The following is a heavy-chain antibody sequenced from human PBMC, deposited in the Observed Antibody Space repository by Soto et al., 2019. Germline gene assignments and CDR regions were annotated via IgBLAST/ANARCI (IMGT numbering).Heavy chain of an antibody. CDR2: IIPIFGTA. Sequence: QVQLVQSGAEVKKPGSSVKVSCKASGGTFSSYAISWVRQAPGQGLEWMGGIIPIFGTANYAQKFQGRVTITADESTSTAYMELSSLGSEDTAVYYCARGGSYYYDSSGSSIQHWGQGTLVTVSS. CDR3: ARGGSYYYDSSGSSIQH. V-gene: IGHV1-69*01. CDR1: GGTFSSYA. J-gene: IGHJ1*01. D-gene: IGHD3-22*01.